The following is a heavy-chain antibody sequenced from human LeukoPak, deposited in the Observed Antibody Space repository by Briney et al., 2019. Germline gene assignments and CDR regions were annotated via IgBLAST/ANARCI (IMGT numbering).Heavy chain of an antibody. Sequence: GASVKVSCKASGGTFSSYAISWVRQAPGQGLEWMGGIIPIFGTANYAQKFQGRVTITTDESTSTAYMELSSLRSEDTAVYYCARGRNWNALAFDYWGQGTLVTVSS. CDR3: ARGRNWNALAFDY. D-gene: IGHD1-1*01. V-gene: IGHV1-69*05. CDR1: GGTFSSYA. CDR2: IIPIFGTA. J-gene: IGHJ4*02.